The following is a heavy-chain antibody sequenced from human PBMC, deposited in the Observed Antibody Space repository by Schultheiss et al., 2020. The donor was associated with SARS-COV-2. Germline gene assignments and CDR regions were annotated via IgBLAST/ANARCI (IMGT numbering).Heavy chain of an antibody. J-gene: IGHJ6*02. Sequence: GESLKISCAASGFTFSSYAMSWVRQAPGKGLEWVGFIRSKAYGGTTEYAASVKGRFTISRDDSKSIAYLQMNSLKTEDTAVYYCTSENWNYRYYGMDVWGQGTTVTVSS. CDR3: TSENWNYRYYGMDV. CDR2: IRSKAYGGTT. V-gene: IGHV3-49*04. CDR1: GFTFSSYA. D-gene: IGHD1-1*01.